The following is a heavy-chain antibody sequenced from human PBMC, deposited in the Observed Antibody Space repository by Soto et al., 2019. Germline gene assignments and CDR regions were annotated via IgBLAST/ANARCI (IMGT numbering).Heavy chain of an antibody. CDR3: ARHRHPRGTVGATSPLDP. CDR1: GFSVSSNY. Sequence: PGGSLRLSXAISGFSVSSNYLSWVRQAPGKGLEWVSVHYSGGSTYYADSVQGRFTISRDKSNNTLYLQMRRVRAEDTAVYFCARHRHPRGTVGATSPLDPWGQGTQVTVSS. D-gene: IGHD1-26*01. J-gene: IGHJ5*02. CDR2: HYSGGST. V-gene: IGHV3-53*01.